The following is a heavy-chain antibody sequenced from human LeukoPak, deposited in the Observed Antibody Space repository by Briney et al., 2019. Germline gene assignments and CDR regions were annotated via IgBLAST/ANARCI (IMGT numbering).Heavy chain of an antibody. CDR2: IYPGDSDT. D-gene: IGHD3-22*01. J-gene: IGHJ3*02. CDR1: GDSFTSYW. Sequence: GESLKISCKGSGDSFTSYWIGWVRQMPGKGLEWMGIIYPGDSDTRYSPSFQGQVTISADKSISTAYLQWSSLKASDTAMYYCARGHYYYDSSGYYYHNAFDIWGQGTMVTVSS. V-gene: IGHV5-51*01. CDR3: ARGHYYYDSSGYYYHNAFDI.